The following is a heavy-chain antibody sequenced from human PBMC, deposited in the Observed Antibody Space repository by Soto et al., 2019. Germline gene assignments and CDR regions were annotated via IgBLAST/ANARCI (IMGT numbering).Heavy chain of an antibody. CDR3: ARINYGDYAYWFDP. CDR2: IFSNDEK. CDR1: GFSLSNARMR. Sequence: SGPTLVNPTETLTLTCSVSGFSLSNARMRVSWIRQPPGKALEWLAHIFSNDEKSYSTSLKSRLTISKDTSKSQVVLTMTNMDPVDTATYYCARINYGDYAYWFDPWGQGTLVTVPQ. V-gene: IGHV2-26*01. D-gene: IGHD4-17*01. J-gene: IGHJ5*02.